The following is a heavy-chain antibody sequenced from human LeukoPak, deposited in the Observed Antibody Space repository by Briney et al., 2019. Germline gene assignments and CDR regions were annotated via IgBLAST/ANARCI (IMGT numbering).Heavy chain of an antibody. CDR3: ARQEPTAYVDY. CDR2: ISGSGSST. Sequence: GGSLRLSCAASGFTFSTYAMSWVRQAPGKGLEWVSTISGSGSSTYYADSVRGRFTIYRDNPKNTLYLQMNSLRAEDTALYYCARQEPTAYVDYWAREPWSPSPQ. D-gene: IGHD2-2*01. J-gene: IGHJ4*02. CDR1: GFTFSTYA. V-gene: IGHV3-23*01.